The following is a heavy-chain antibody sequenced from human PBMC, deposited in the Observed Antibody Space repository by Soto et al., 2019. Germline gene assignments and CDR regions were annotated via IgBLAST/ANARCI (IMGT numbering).Heavy chain of an antibody. Sequence: EVQLVESGGGLVQPGGSLRLSCEASGFSFSIYSMNWVRQAPGKGLEWVSHIGSSSTTIYYADSVKGRFTISRDNAKKPLHLQMNSLRAEDTAVYYCARGRYDMDVWGQGTTVTVSS. CDR3: ARGRYDMDV. J-gene: IGHJ6*02. CDR2: IGSSSTTI. V-gene: IGHV3-48*01. CDR1: GFSFSIYS.